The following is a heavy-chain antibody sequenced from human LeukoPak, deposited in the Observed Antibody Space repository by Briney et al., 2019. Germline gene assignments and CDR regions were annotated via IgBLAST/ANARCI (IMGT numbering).Heavy chain of an antibody. CDR2: IYWNDDD. J-gene: IGHJ4*02. V-gene: IGHV2-5*01. CDR3: AHLTTSAYYYDY. D-gene: IGHD1-1*01. CDR1: GFSVTSSGVA. Sequence: SGPTLVNPTETLTLTCTCSGFSVTSSGVAVGWIRQPPGKALEWLGHIYWNDDDRYNSFLRSRLTITKETSENQVVLTMTNMDPVDTATYYCAHLTTSAYYYDYWGQGTLVTVSS.